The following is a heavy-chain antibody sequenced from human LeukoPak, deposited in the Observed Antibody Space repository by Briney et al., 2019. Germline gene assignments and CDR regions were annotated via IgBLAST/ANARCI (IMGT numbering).Heavy chain of an antibody. D-gene: IGHD3-10*01. CDR1: GYTFTGYY. Sequence: ASVKVSCKASGYTFTGYYMHWVRQAPGQGLEWMGWINPNSGGTNYAQKFQGRVTMTRDTSISTAYMELSRLRSDDTAVYYCARSLRVRGVPDYMDVWGKGTTVTISS. V-gene: IGHV1-2*02. J-gene: IGHJ6*03. CDR2: INPNSGGT. CDR3: ARSLRVRGVPDYMDV.